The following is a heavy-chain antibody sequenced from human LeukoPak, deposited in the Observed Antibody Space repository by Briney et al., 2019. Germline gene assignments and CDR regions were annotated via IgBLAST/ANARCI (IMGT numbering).Heavy chain of an antibody. CDR3: ASRYGGNSGGDY. D-gene: IGHD4-23*01. V-gene: IGHV4-59*12. Sequence: SETLSLTCTVSGGSISSYYWSWIRQPPGKGLEWIGYIYYSGSTNCNPSLKSRVTISVDTSKNQFSLKLSSVTAADTAVYYCASRYGGNSGGDYWGQGTLVTVSS. J-gene: IGHJ4*02. CDR2: IYYSGST. CDR1: GGSISSYY.